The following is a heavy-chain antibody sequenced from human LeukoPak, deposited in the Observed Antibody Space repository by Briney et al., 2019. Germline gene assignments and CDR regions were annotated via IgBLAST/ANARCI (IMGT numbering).Heavy chain of an antibody. CDR2: ISGSGGSI. D-gene: IGHD5-18*01. Sequence: GGSLRLSCAASGFTFSSYAMSWVRQAPGKGLEWVSAISGSGGSIYYADSVKGRLTISRDNSKNTLYLQMNSLRAEDTAVYYCARMHRYGRCWGQGTLVTVSS. V-gene: IGHV3-23*01. CDR1: GFTFSSYA. J-gene: IGHJ4*02. CDR3: ARMHRYGRC.